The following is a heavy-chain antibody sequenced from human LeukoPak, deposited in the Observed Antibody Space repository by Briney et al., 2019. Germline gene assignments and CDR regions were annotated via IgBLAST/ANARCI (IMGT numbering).Heavy chain of an antibody. Sequence: GASVKVSCKASEYTFAGYYIHWVRQAPGQGLEWMGWISAYNGNTNYAQKLQDRVIMTTDTSTTTAYMELMSLRSDDTAVYYCARDGWQLSNWFDPWGQGTLVTVSS. V-gene: IGHV1-18*04. CDR3: ARDGWQLSNWFDP. J-gene: IGHJ5*02. D-gene: IGHD6-13*01. CDR2: ISAYNGNT. CDR1: EYTFAGYY.